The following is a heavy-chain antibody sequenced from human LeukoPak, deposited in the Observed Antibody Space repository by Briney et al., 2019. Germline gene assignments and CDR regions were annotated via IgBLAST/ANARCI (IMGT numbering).Heavy chain of an antibody. V-gene: IGHV1-2*02. D-gene: IGHD3-10*01. CDR2: INPNSGGT. J-gene: IGHJ4*02. CDR3: ARDLHDSDYYGYYYFDY. Sequence: ASVKVSCKASGYTFTGYYMHWVRQAPGQGLEWMGWINPNSGGTNYAQKFQGRVTMTRDTSISTAYMELSRLRSDDTAVYYCARDLHDSDYYGYYYFDYWGQGTLVTVSS. CDR1: GYTFTGYY.